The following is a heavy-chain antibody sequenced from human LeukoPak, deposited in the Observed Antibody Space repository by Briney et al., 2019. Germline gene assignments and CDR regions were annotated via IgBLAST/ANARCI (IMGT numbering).Heavy chain of an antibody. V-gene: IGHV4-61*01. CDR2: IYYSGST. CDR3: AREVKGPSSGWYYFDY. CDR1: GGSVSSGSYC. D-gene: IGHD6-19*01. J-gene: IGHJ4*02. Sequence: SETLSLTCTVSGGSVSSGSYCWSWIRQPPGKGLEWIGYIYYSGSTNYNPSLKSRVTISVDTSKNQFSLKLSSVTAADTAVYYCAREVKGPSSGWYYFDYWGQGTLVTVSS.